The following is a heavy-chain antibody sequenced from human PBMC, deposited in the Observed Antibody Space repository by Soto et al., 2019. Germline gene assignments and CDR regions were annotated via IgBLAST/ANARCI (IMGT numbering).Heavy chain of an antibody. Sequence: QVHLVQSGTEVKKPGSSVKVSCKASGGTFSSSGFSWVRQAPGQGLEWMGMIVPSLDTTNYAQKFQARVTITAEEVTSTAYMELRSLRSEDTAVYYCARWPQHRYTADPYAVDVWGQGTRVIVSS. J-gene: IGHJ6*02. CDR2: IVPSLDTT. CDR1: GGTFSSSG. V-gene: IGHV1-69*11. CDR3: ARWPQHRYTADPYAVDV. D-gene: IGHD3-16*02.